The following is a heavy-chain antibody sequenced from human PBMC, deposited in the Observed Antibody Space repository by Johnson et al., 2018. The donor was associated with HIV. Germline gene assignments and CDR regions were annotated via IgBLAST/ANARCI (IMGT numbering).Heavy chain of an antibody. CDR1: GFTFDDYG. D-gene: IGHD6-6*01. CDR3: AKAFEYSSSSMAFDI. J-gene: IGHJ3*02. CDR2: ISWDGGST. V-gene: IGHV3-43D*03. Sequence: VQLVESGGGVVRPGGSLRLSCAAPGFTFDDYGMSWVRQAPGKGLEWVSLISWDGGSTYYADSVKGRFHISRDNSKNSLYLQMNILRAEDTAVYYCAKAFEYSSSSMAFDIWGQGTMVTVSS.